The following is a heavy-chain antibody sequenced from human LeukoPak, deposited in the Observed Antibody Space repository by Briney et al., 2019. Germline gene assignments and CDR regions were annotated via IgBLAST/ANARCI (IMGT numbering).Heavy chain of an antibody. CDR1: GYTFTSYG. J-gene: IGHJ4*02. V-gene: IGHV1-18*01. CDR2: ISAYNGNT. Sequence: GASVKVSCKASGYTFTSYGISWVRQAPGQGLEWMGWISAYNGNTNYAQKLQGRVTMTTDTSTSTAYMELRSLRSDDTAVYYCARERALLYSSSWVDPDDYWGQGTLVTVSS. CDR3: ARERALLYSSSWVDPDDY. D-gene: IGHD6-13*01.